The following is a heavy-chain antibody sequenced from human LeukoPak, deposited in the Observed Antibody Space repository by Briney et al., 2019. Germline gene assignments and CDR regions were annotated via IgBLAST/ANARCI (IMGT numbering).Heavy chain of an antibody. J-gene: IGHJ4*02. V-gene: IGHV1-69*13. Sequence: ASVKVTCNASGGTFSSYAISWVRQAPGQGLEWMGGIIPIFGTANYAQKFQGRVTITADESTSTAYMELSSLRSDDSAVYFCARKSNTSSGWFAFDYWGQGTLVTVSS. D-gene: IGHD6-19*01. CDR3: ARKSNTSSGWFAFDY. CDR2: IIPIFGTA. CDR1: GGTFSSYA.